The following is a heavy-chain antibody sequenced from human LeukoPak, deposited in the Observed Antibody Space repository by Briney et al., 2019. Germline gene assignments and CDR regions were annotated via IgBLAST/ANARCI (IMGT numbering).Heavy chain of an antibody. J-gene: IGHJ4*02. V-gene: IGHV4-39*01. CDR2: IYYSGST. CDR1: GGSISSSSYY. CDR3: YPDYYGSGSYAFGR. Sequence: SETLSLTCTVSGGSISSSSYYWGWIRQPPGQGLEWIGSIYYSGSTYYNPSLKSRVTISVDTSKNQFSLKLSSVTAADTAVYYCYPDYYGSGSYAFGRWGQGTLVTVSS. D-gene: IGHD3-10*01.